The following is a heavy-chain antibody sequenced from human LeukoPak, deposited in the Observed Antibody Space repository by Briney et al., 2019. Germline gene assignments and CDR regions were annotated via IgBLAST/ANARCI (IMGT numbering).Heavy chain of an antibody. CDR3: AREGEYSSSWFRSYYYGMDV. CDR1: GYTFTSYD. J-gene: IGHJ6*02. Sequence: ASVKVSCNASGYTFTSYDINWVRQATGQGLEWMGWISAYNGNTNYAQKLQGRVTMTTDTSTSTAYMELRSLRSDDTAVYYCAREGEYSSSWFRSYYYGMDVWGQGTTVTVSS. CDR2: ISAYNGNT. D-gene: IGHD6-13*01. V-gene: IGHV1-18*01.